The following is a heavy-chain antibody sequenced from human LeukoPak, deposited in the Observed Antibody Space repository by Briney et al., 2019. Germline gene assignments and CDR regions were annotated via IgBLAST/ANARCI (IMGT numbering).Heavy chain of an antibody. CDR2: IIPIFGTA. Sequence: ASVKVSCKASGGTFRSYAISWVRQAPGQGLEWMGGIIPIFGTANYAQKFQGRVTITADESTSTAYMELSSLRSEDTAVYYCARDGRQSGYYYGMDVWGQGNTVTVSS. D-gene: IGHD3/OR15-3a*01. J-gene: IGHJ6*02. V-gene: IGHV1-69*13. CDR1: GGTFRSYA. CDR3: ARDGRQSGYYYGMDV.